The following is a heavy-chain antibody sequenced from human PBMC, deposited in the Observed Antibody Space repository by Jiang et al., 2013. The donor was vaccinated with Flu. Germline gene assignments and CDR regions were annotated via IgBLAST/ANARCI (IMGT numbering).Heavy chain of an antibody. D-gene: IGHD2-21*02. CDR3: ARIHIVVVTATPDFYYGLDV. V-gene: IGHV1-18*01. J-gene: IGHJ6*02. Sequence: SGAEVKKPGSSVKVSCKASGGTFSSYAISWVRQAPGQRLEWMGWISAYNGNTNYAQKVQGRLTMTTDTSTSTAYTELRSLTPDDTAVYYCARIHIVVVTATPDFYYGLDVWGQGPRSPSP. CDR1: GGTFSSYA. CDR2: ISAYNGNT.